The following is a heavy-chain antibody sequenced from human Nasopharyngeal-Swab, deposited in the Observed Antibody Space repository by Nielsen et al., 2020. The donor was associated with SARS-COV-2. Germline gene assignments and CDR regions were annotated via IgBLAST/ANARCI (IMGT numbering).Heavy chain of an antibody. Sequence: SVKVSCKASGGTFSSYAISWVRQAPGQGLEWMGGIIPIFGTANYAQKFQGRVTITADESTSIAYMELSSLRSEDTAVYYCARGTGGVISYYYYGMDVWGQGTTVTVSS. CDR1: GGTFSSYA. CDR2: IIPIFGTA. CDR3: ARGTGGVISYYYYGMDV. D-gene: IGHD3-16*02. J-gene: IGHJ6*02. V-gene: IGHV1-69*13.